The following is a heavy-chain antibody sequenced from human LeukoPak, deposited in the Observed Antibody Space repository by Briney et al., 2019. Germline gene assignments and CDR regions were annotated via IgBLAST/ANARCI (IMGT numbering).Heavy chain of an antibody. CDR3: ARDSLAEGYFDY. V-gene: IGHV3-21*01. J-gene: IGHJ4*02. D-gene: IGHD6-13*01. CDR1: N. Sequence: NMNWVRQTPGKELEWVSSISSSSSYIYYADSVKGRFTISRDNAKNSLYLQMNSLRAEDTAVYYCARDSLAEGYFDYWGQGTLVTVSS. CDR2: ISSSSSYI.